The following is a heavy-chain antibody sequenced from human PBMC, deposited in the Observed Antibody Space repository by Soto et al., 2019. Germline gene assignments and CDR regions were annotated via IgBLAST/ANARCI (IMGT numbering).Heavy chain of an antibody. CDR2: IYYSGST. V-gene: IGHV4-39*01. CDR3: AVYGDYEDYYYYMDV. Sequence: SETLSLTCTVSGGSISSSSYYWGWIRQPPGKGLEWIGSIYYSGSTYYNPSLKSRVTISLDTSKNQFSLKLSSVTAADTAVYYCAVYGDYEDYYYYMDVWGKGTTVTVSS. D-gene: IGHD4-17*01. J-gene: IGHJ6*03. CDR1: GGSISSSSYY.